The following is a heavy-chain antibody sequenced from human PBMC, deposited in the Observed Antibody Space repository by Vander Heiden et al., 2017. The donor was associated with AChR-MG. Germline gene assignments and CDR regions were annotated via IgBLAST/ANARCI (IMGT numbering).Heavy chain of an antibody. J-gene: IGHJ5*02. CDR2: INAGNGNT. CDR1: GYSFTNYA. D-gene: IGHD2-8*01. CDR3: ARDSREYQMRTKTSNWFDP. Sequence: QVQLVQSGTEVKKPGASVQVSCKASGYSFTNYAIHWVRQAPGQRLEWMGWINAGNGNTKYSQNFQGRVTITRDTSANTAYMELSSLRSEDTAVYYCARDSREYQMRTKTSNWFDPWGQGTLVTVSS. V-gene: IGHV1-3*01.